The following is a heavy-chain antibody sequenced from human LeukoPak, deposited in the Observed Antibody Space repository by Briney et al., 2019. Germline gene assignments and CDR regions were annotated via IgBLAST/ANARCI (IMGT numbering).Heavy chain of an antibody. J-gene: IGHJ4*02. V-gene: IGHV3-23*01. Sequence: GGSLRLSCAASGFTFSTYAMSWVRQAPGKGLEWVSSISGSGYSTYYADSVEGRFTISRGNFKSTLFLQMISLRAEDTAVYSCAKYYYDSSGYYDAAPLDSWGQGTLVTVFS. CDR1: GFTFSTYA. D-gene: IGHD3-22*01. CDR3: AKYYYDSSGYYDAAPLDS. CDR2: ISGSGYST.